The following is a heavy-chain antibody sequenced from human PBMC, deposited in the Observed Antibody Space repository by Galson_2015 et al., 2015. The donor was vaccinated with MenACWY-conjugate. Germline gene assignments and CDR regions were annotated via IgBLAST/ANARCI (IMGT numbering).Heavy chain of an antibody. V-gene: IGHV3-66*01. CDR2: IYRAGTT. CDR1: GFSVSSNY. J-gene: IGHJ6*02. D-gene: IGHD5-12*01. Sequence: SLRLSCAASGFSVSSNYMSWVRQSPGKGLEWVAIIYRAGTTYYADSVKGRFTISRDDSRNTLYLRMNSLRAEDTAVYYCARAPYSGYDVTYYYYYDMDVWGQGTTVTVSS. CDR3: ARAPYSGYDVTYYYYYDMDV.